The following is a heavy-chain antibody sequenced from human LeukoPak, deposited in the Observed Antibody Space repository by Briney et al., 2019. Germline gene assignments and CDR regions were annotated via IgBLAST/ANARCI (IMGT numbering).Heavy chain of an antibody. CDR2: ISAYNGNT. CDR1: GYTFTSYG. CDR3: ARDLGTIFGNWFDP. Sequence: GASVKVSCKASGYTFTSYGISWVRQAPGQGVEWMGWISAYNGNTNYAQKLQGRVTMTTDTSTSTAYMELRSLRSDDTAVYYCARDLGTIFGNWFDPWGQGTLVTVSS. D-gene: IGHD3-3*01. V-gene: IGHV1-18*01. J-gene: IGHJ5*02.